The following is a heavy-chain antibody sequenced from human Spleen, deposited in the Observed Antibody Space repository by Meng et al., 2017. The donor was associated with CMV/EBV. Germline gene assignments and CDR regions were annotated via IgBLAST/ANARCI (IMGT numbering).Heavy chain of an antibody. D-gene: IGHD2-2*01. CDR2: INPNSGGT. CDR3: ARGNPVVPVATHYGMDV. J-gene: IGHJ6*02. CDR1: GYTFTGYY. Sequence: ASVKVSCKASGYTFTGYYMHWVRQAPGQGLEWMGWINPNSGGTNYAQKFQGRVTMTGDTSISTAYMELSRLRSDDTAVYYCARGNPVVPVATHYGMDVWGQGTAVTVSS. V-gene: IGHV1-2*02.